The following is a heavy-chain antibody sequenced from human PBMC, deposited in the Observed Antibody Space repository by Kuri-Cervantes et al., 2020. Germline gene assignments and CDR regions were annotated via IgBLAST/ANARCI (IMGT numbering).Heavy chain of an antibody. Sequence: ASVKVSCKASGYTFTSYAMNWVRQAPGQGLEWMGWINTNTGNPTYAQGFTGRFVFSLDTSVSTAYLQISSLKAEGTAVYYCASLLSRAAAGTTVVDYWAREPWSPSP. V-gene: IGHV7-4-1*02. CDR3: ASLLSRAAAGTTVVDY. CDR2: INTNTGNP. D-gene: IGHD6-13*01. CDR1: GYTFTSYA. J-gene: IGHJ4*02.